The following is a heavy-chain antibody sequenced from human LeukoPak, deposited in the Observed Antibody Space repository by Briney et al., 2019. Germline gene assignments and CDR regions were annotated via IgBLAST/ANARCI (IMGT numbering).Heavy chain of an antibody. D-gene: IGHD1-26*01. CDR3: AKDQTIAGVNFFDF. V-gene: IGHV3-23*01. Sequence: GGSLRLSCAASGITFSSFAMSWVRQLPGKGLEWVSGITSSGGGTYYAESVKGRFTISRDNSKNTVYMQMNSLRVEDTAIYYCAKDQTIAGVNFFDFWGQGTLVIVSS. J-gene: IGHJ4*02. CDR2: ITSSGGGT. CDR1: GITFSSFA.